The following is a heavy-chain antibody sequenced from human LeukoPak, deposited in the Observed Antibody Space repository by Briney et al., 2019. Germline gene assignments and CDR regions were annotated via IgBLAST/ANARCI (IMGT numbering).Heavy chain of an antibody. CDR3: ARDLNDLLQNYRSTWYPADY. Sequence: GGSLRLSCAASGFTFSTYWMNWVRHAPGKGLVWVSRVNNDGSSTNYADSVKGRFTISRDNTKNTLYLQMNSLRAEDTAVYYCARDLNDLLQNYRSTWYPADYWGQGTLVTVSS. D-gene: IGHD6-13*01. J-gene: IGHJ4*02. CDR1: GFTFSTYW. V-gene: IGHV3-74*01. CDR2: VNNDGSST.